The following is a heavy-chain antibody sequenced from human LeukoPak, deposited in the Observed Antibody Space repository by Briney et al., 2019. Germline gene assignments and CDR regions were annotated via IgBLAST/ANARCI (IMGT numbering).Heavy chain of an antibody. Sequence: GGSLRLSCAASGFTFSSYAMHWVRQAPGKGLEWVAVISYDGSNEYYADSVKGRFTISRDNSKNTLYLQMDSLRAEDTAVYYCARDPAEDSSGLSGYWGQGTLVTVSS. CDR3: ARDPAEDSSGLSGY. CDR2: ISYDGSNE. D-gene: IGHD6-19*01. CDR1: GFTFSSYA. J-gene: IGHJ4*02. V-gene: IGHV3-30*04.